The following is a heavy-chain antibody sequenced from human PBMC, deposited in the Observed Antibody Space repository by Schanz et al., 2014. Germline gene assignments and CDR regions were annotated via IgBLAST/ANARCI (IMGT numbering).Heavy chain of an antibody. CDR3: ARDRRRYCSTASCLHDNWFDP. J-gene: IGHJ5*02. V-gene: IGHV1-8*01. CDR1: GGTFSSFG. D-gene: IGHD2-2*01. CDR2: MNPNSGDT. Sequence: VQLEQSGAEVKKPGSSVKVSCKASGGTFSSFGINWVRQAPGQGLEWMGWMNPNSGDTGYPRKFQDRVTMTRNTSISTAYMELRSLRSDDTAVYYCARDRRRYCSTASCLHDNWFDPWGQGTLXIVSS.